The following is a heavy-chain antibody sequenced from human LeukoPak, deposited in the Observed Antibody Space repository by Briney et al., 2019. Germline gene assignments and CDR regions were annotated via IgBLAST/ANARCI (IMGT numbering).Heavy chain of an antibody. V-gene: IGHV4-34*01. CDR1: GGSISSYY. CDR3: ARISGLDNY. Sequence: SETLSLTCTVSGGSISSYYWSWIRQPPGKGLEWIGEINHSGSTNYNPSLKSRVTISVDTSKNQFSLKLSSVTAADTAVYYCARISGLDNYWGQGTLVTVSS. CDR2: INHSGST. J-gene: IGHJ4*02.